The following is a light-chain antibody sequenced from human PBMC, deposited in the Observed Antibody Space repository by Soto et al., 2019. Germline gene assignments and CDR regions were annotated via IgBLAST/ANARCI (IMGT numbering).Light chain of an antibody. V-gene: IGKV2-28*01. CDR3: MQTVQIPII. CDR2: MDS. Sequence: DIVMTQSPLSLPVTPGEPASISCRSSQNLLQSNGHNYVNWYLQKPGQSPQLLIYMDSNRASGVPDRFSGSGSGTDFTLKISRVEAEDVGIYYCMQTVQIPIIFGQGTRLEIK. CDR1: QNLLQSNGHNY. J-gene: IGKJ5*01.